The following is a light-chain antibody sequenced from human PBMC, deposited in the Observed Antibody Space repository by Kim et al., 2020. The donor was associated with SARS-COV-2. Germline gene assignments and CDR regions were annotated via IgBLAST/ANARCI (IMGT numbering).Light chain of an antibody. J-gene: IGLJ1*01. CDR3: AAWDDGLNGYV. CDR2: NNY. CDR1: NSNIGRNT. Sequence: GQTVTMSCSGRNSNIGRNTVNWFQQLPGTAPKLLIYNNYQRPSGVPGRFSGSKSGTSASLAISGLQSEDEADYYCAAWDDGLNGYVFGTGTKVTVL. V-gene: IGLV1-44*01.